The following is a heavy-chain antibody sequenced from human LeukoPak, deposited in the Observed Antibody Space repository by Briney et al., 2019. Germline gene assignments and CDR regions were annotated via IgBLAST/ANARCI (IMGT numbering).Heavy chain of an antibody. J-gene: IGHJ3*02. CDR3: AGGPRADPYAFDI. V-gene: IGHV4-59*08. CDR2: IYYSGST. Sequence: SETLSLTCTVSGGSITSYYWSWIRQPPGKGLEWIGYIYYSGSTNYNPSLKSRVTISVDTSKNQFSLKLSSVTAADTAVYYCAGGPRADPYAFDIWGQGTMVTVSS. CDR1: GGSITSYY.